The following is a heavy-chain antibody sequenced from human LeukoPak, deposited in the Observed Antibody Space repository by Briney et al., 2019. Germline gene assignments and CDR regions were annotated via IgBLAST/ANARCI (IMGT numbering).Heavy chain of an antibody. Sequence: PGGSLRLSCAASGFTFSSYSMNWVRQAPRKGLEWVSSISSSSSYIYYADSVKGRFTTSRDNAKNSLYLQMNSLKAEDTAVYYCAKEGGESHYYYYMDVWGKGTTVTVSS. J-gene: IGHJ6*03. CDR2: ISSSSSYI. V-gene: IGHV3-21*01. CDR3: AKEGGESHYYYYMDV. D-gene: IGHD3-10*01. CDR1: GFTFSSYS.